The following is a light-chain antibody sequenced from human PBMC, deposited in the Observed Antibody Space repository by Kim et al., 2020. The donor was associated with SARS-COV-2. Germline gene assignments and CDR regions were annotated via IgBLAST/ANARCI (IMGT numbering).Light chain of an antibody. J-gene: IGKJ4*01. V-gene: IGKV3-15*01. Sequence: EIVMTQSPAILSVSPGERATLSCRASQSVASYLAWYQQKPGQVPRLLIYGASTRATGIPARFSGSGSGTEFTLTISSLQSEDCAVYYCQQYNIWPPLTFGGGTKVDIK. CDR3: QQYNIWPPLT. CDR2: GAS. CDR1: QSVASY.